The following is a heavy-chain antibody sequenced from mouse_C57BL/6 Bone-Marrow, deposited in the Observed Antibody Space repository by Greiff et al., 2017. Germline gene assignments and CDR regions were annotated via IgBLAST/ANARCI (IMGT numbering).Heavy chain of an antibody. J-gene: IGHJ2*01. CDR2: IDPETGGT. Sequence: QVQLQQSGAELVRPGASVTLSCKASGYTFTDYEMHWVKQTPVHGLEWIGAIDPETGGTAYNQKFKGKAILTADKSSSTAYMELRSLTSEDSAVXYCTRRPYYGSSYEDYWGQGTTLTVSS. CDR3: TRRPYYGSSYEDY. V-gene: IGHV1-15*01. CDR1: GYTFTDYE. D-gene: IGHD1-1*01.